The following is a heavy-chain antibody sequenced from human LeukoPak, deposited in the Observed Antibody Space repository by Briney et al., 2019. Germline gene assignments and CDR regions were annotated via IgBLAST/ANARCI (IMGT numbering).Heavy chain of an antibody. CDR1: GFTFSSYS. D-gene: IGHD6-13*01. V-gene: IGHV3-21*04. Sequence: PGGSLRLSCAASGFTFSSYSMNWVRQAPGKGLEWVSSISSSSSYIYYADSVKGRFTISRDNSKNTLYLQMNSLRAEDTAVYYCAKDSSSAYDPNWFDPWGQGTLVTVSS. J-gene: IGHJ5*02. CDR2: ISSSSSYI. CDR3: AKDSSSAYDPNWFDP.